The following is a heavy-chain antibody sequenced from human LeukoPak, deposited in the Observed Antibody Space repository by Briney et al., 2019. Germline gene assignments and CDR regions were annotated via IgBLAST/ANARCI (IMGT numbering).Heavy chain of an antibody. CDR2: ISGSGGST. Sequence: PGGSLRLSCAASGFTFSRYAMSWVRQAPGKGLEWVSAISGSGGSTYYADSVKGRFTISRDNSKNTLYLQMNSLRAEDTAVYYCARDRSGWYEFDYWGQGTLVTVSS. J-gene: IGHJ4*02. CDR3: ARDRSGWYEFDY. D-gene: IGHD6-19*01. V-gene: IGHV3-23*01. CDR1: GFTFSRYA.